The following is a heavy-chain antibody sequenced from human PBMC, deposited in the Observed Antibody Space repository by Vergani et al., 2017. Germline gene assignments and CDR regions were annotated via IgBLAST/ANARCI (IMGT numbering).Heavy chain of an antibody. J-gene: IGHJ3*02. CDR2: ISWDDVK. CDR1: GFSLSTSGVG. Sequence: QITLKESGPTLVKPTQTLTLPCTFSGFSLSTSGVGVGWIRPPPGKALEWLALISWDDVKRYSPSLKSRLTITKYTSKNQVVLTMTNIDPVDTATYYCAHRPETLWFGDRDAFDIGGQGTMVTVSS. V-gene: IGHV2-5*02. D-gene: IGHD3-10*01. CDR3: AHRPETLWFGDRDAFDI.